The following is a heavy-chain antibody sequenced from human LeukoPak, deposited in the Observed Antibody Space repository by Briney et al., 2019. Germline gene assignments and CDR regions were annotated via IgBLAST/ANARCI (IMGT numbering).Heavy chain of an antibody. D-gene: IGHD2-21*02. Sequence: GGSLRLSCAASGFTFGNHYMDWVRQAPGKGLEWVGRIRNKANSYATEYAASVEGRFTISRDDSKNSLYLQMNSLKTEDTAVYYCTRVVVTAIPSKYIDYWGQGTLVTVSS. CDR2: IRNKANSYAT. J-gene: IGHJ4*02. V-gene: IGHV3-72*01. CDR3: TRVVVTAIPSKYIDY. CDR1: GFTFGNHY.